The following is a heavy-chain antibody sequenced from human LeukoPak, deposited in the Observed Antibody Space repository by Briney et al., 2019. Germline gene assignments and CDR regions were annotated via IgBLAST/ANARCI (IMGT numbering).Heavy chain of an antibody. J-gene: IGHJ4*02. V-gene: IGHV3-30*04. Sequence: PGGSLRLSCAGSGFTFSDYALHWVRQAPGKGLEWVALILYDGSKKFCADPLKGRFTITRDNSNNTLYLQMDSLRPEDTAVYYCARAIYDSGNLTALYWGQGTLVTVSS. D-gene: IGHD3-10*01. CDR2: ILYDGSKK. CDR1: GFTFSDYA. CDR3: ARAIYDSGNLTALY.